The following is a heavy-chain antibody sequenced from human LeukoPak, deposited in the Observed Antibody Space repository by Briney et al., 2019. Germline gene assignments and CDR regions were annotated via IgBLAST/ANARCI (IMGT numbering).Heavy chain of an antibody. CDR1: GFYFSSYA. D-gene: IGHD3-22*01. CDR3: ARVNSHYYNSSSYMFDY. CDR2: ISVSGGST. Sequence: PGGSLSLSCAASGFYFSSYAMTWVRQAPGKGLEWVSGISVSGGSTLYADSVKGRFTISRDTYKSTLYLQMNKMRVEDTAVYYCARVNSHYYNSSSYMFDYWGQGTLVAVSS. V-gene: IGHV3-23*01. J-gene: IGHJ4*02.